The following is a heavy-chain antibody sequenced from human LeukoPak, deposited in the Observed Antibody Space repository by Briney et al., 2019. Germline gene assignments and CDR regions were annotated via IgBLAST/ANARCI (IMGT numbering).Heavy chain of an antibody. V-gene: IGHV4-61*02. CDR1: GGSISSGSYY. CDR3: ARAYSSSWYFNWFDP. Sequence: SETLSLTCTVSGGSISSGSYYWSWIRQPAGKGLEWIGRIYTSGSTNYNPSLKSRVTISVDTSKNQFSLKLSSVTAADTAVYYCARAYSSSWYFNWFDPWGQGTLVTASS. J-gene: IGHJ5*02. CDR2: IYTSGST. D-gene: IGHD6-13*01.